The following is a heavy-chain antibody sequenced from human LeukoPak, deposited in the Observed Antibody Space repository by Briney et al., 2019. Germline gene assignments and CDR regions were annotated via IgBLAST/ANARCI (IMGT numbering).Heavy chain of an antibody. CDR2: MDPNSGNT. D-gene: IGHD2-2*01. V-gene: IGHV1-8*01. J-gene: IGHJ6*02. CDR3: ARFPRYCSSTSCYLYGMDV. CDR1: GYTFTSYD. Sequence: ASVKVSCKASGYTFTSYDINWVRQATGQGLEWMGWMDPNSGNTGYAQKFQGRVTMTRTTSRSTAYMELSSLRSEDTALYYCARFPRYCSSTSCYLYGMDVWGQGTTVTVSS.